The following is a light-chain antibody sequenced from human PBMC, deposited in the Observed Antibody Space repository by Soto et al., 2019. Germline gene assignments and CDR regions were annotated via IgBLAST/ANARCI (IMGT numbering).Light chain of an antibody. J-gene: IGKJ2*01. CDR2: GAS. V-gene: IGKV3-20*01. CDR3: QQYGSSPYT. CDR1: QSVSSSY. Sequence: EIVLTQSPGTLSLSPGERATLSCRASQSVSSSYLAWYQQKPGQAPRLLIYGASSRAPGIPDRFSGSGSGTDFTLTISRLEPEDLAVYYCQQYGSSPYTFGHGTKLEIK.